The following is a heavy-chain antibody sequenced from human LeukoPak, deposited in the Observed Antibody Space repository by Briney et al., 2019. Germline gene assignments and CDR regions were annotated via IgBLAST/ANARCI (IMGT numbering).Heavy chain of an antibody. CDR1: GYTFTGYY. V-gene: IGHV1-2*06. J-gene: IGHJ4*02. CDR2: INPNSGGT. CDR3: ARVWFGDHILD. D-gene: IGHD3-10*01. Sequence: ASVKVSCKASGYTFTGYYMHWVRQAPGQGLEWMGRINPNSGGTSYAQKFQGRVTMTRDTSISTAYMELSRLRSDDTAVYYCARVWFGDHILDWGQGTLVTVSS.